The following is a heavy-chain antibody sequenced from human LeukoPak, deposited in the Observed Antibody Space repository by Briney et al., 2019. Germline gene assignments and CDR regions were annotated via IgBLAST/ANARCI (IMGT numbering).Heavy chain of an antibody. CDR3: ARLIVPAALYYFDY. V-gene: IGHV4-34*01. D-gene: IGHD2-2*01. CDR2: INHSGST. CDR1: GGSFSGYY. J-gene: IGHJ4*02. Sequence: SETLSLTCAVYGGSFSGYYWSWIRQPPGKGLEWIGEINHSGSTNYNPSLKSRVTISVDTSKNQFSLKLSSVTAADTAVYYCARLIVPAALYYFDYWGQGTLVTVSS.